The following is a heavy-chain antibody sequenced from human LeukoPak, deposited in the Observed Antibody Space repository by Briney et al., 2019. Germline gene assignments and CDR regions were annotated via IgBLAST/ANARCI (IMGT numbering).Heavy chain of an antibody. CDR3: ARLRSSIAAAGANWFDP. Sequence: SETLSLTCGGYGGSFRGYYWTWIRQPPGKGLDWIGEINHSGSTNYNPALKSRVTISVDTSKNQFSLKLSSVTAADTAVYYCARLRSSIAAAGANWFDPWGQGTLVTVSS. V-gene: IGHV4-34*01. J-gene: IGHJ5*02. CDR1: GGSFRGYY. D-gene: IGHD6-13*01. CDR2: INHSGST.